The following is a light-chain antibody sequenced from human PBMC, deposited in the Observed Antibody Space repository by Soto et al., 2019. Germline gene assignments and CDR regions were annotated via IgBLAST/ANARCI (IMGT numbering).Light chain of an antibody. CDR1: QSVGRSY. J-gene: IGKJ1*01. CDR2: RVS. V-gene: IGKV3-20*01. Sequence: DIVLTQSPGTLSLSPGERATLSCRASQSVGRSYLAWYPQKPGQAPRLLISRVSKRATGIPDRVSGSGSGTVFPLPIRSLQSEDFAVYYCQQYDNWPRTFGQGTQVDIK. CDR3: QQYDNWPRT.